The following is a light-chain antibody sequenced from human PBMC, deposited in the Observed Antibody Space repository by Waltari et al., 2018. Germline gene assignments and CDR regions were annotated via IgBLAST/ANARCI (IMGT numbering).Light chain of an antibody. V-gene: IGLV1-40*01. CDR2: GST. Sequence: QSVLTQPPSVSGAPGQRVTIPCTGSGSNIGAGYDVPWYQQLPRAAPKLLIYGSTSRPLGVPARFFGSTSGTSASLAITGLQAEDEADYYCQSYDTSLSVVFDGGTKLTVL. J-gene: IGLJ3*02. CDR3: QSYDTSLSVV. CDR1: GSNIGAGYD.